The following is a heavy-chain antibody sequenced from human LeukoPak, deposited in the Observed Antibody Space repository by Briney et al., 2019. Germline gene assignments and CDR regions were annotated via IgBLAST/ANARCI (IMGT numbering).Heavy chain of an antibody. CDR2: ISNNGGST. V-gene: IGHV3-64D*06. J-gene: IGHJ4*02. D-gene: IGHD4-23*01. CDR1: GFSFSIYP. Sequence: GGSLRLSCVASGFSFSIYPMHWVRQAPGQGLDCVSTISNNGGSTYYADSVKGRFTISRDTSKNTLYLQMSSLRAEDTAVYYCVKDFGGNFLFDFWGQGTLVTVSS. CDR3: VKDFGGNFLFDF.